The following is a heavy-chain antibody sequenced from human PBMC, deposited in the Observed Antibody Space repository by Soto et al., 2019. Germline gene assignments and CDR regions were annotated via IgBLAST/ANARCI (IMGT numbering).Heavy chain of an antibody. CDR1: GGSINNYY. Sequence: PSETLSLTCTVSGGSINNYYWSWIRQPPGKGLEWIGYISHSGSTTYNPSLKSRVTISVDTSKSQFSLKLTSVTAADTAVYYCARAGNKNRRPMADYWGLGTLVTVSS. D-gene: IGHD1-1*01. J-gene: IGHJ4*02. V-gene: IGHV4-59*01. CDR3: ARAGNKNRRPMADY. CDR2: ISHSGST.